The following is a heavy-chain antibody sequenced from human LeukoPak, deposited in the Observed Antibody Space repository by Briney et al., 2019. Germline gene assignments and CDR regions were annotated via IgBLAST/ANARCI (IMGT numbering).Heavy chain of an antibody. CDR1: GYTFTGYY. D-gene: IGHD6-19*01. J-gene: IGHJ4*02. V-gene: IGHV1-2*02. CDR2: INPKSGGT. CDR3: ARDGSNSGWQGWVDY. Sequence: ASVKVSRKASGYTFTGYYMHWVRQAPGQGPEWMGWINPKSGGTNYAQKFQGRVTMTRDTSINTAYMELSRLTSDDTAVYYCARDGSNSGWQGWVDYWGQGTLVTVSS.